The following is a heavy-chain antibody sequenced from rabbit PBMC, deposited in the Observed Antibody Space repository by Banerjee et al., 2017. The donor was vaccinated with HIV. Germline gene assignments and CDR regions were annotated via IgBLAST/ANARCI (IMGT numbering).Heavy chain of an antibody. Sequence: QSLEESGGDLVKPGASLTLTCTASGFSFNSGYYMCWVRQAPGKGLELIACIYTSSGSTWYASWVNGRFTISSHNAQNTLYLQLNSLAAADTATYFCARVHTSGWGLEYFNLWGPGTLVTVS. D-gene: IGHD4-1*01. J-gene: IGHJ4*01. CDR2: IYTSSGST. CDR3: ARVHTSGWGLEYFNL. V-gene: IGHV1S40*01. CDR1: GFSFNSGYY.